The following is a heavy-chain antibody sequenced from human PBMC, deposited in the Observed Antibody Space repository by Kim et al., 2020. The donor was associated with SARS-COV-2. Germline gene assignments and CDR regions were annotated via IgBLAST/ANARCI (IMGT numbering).Heavy chain of an antibody. J-gene: IGHJ3*02. CDR1: GFTVSSNY. CDR3: AIKCGSGSYCNLDDAFDI. CDR2: IYSGGST. D-gene: IGHD3-10*01. Sequence: GGSLRLSCAASGFTVSSNYMSWVRQAPGKGLEWVSVIYSGGSTYYADSVKGRFTISRDNSKNTLYLQMNSLRAEDTAVYYCAIKCGSGSYCNLDDAFDIWGQGTMVTVSS. V-gene: IGHV3-53*01.